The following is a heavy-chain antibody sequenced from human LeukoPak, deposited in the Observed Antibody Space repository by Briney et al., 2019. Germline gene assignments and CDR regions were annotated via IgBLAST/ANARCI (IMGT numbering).Heavy chain of an antibody. CDR2: IHATGST. Sequence: PSETLSLICTVSGGSTTNSYWSWIRHSAGTGMEWIGRIHATGSTNYDPSLTSRVSMSLDMPTNQFSLTLSAVTVADTATYYCARTFDRDVWGQGTLVTVSP. D-gene: IGHD3-9*01. V-gene: IGHV4-4*07. CDR1: GGSTTNSY. J-gene: IGHJ3*01. CDR3: ARTFDRDV.